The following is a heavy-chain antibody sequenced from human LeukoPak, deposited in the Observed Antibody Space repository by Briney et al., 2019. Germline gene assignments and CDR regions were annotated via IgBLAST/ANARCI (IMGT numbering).Heavy chain of an antibody. J-gene: IGHJ4*02. CDR1: GGSINSHY. Sequence: PSETLSLTCAVSGGSINSHYWGWIRQPPGKGLQWIGDIYYTGKINYNPFLKSRVTITLDTSKGHLSLNLTSVLAADTAIYYCVRRDTGWNYFDYWGQGILVTVSS. D-gene: IGHD6-19*01. CDR3: VRRDTGWNYFDY. V-gene: IGHV4-59*08. CDR2: IYYTGKI.